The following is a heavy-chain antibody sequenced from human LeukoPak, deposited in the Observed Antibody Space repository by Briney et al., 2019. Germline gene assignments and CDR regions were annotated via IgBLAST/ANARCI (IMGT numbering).Heavy chain of an antibody. J-gene: IGHJ4*02. Sequence: GGSLRLSCAASGFTFSSYGMHWVRQAPGKGLEWVAVIWYDGSNKYYADSVKGRFTISRDNSKNTLFLQMNSLRAEDTAVYYCAKEEQXFDCFDYWGQGTXVXVSS. D-gene: IGHD1/OR15-1a*01. CDR3: AKEEQXFDCFDY. CDR1: GFTFSSYG. CDR2: IWYDGSNK. V-gene: IGHV3-33*06.